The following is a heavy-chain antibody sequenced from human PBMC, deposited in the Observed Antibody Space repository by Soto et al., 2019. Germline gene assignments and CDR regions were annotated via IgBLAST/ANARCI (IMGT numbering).Heavy chain of an antibody. D-gene: IGHD2-15*01. CDR3: ARDTVVVVAATDYYGMDV. V-gene: IGHV1-18*01. CDR1: GYTFPSYG. J-gene: IGHJ6*02. Sequence: QVQLVQPGAEVNKPGASVKVSCKASGYTFPSYGICWVRQAPGQGLEGMGWTSAYNGNTNNAQKLQGRVTMTTDTSTSTAYMELRSLRSDDTAVYYCARDTVVVVAATDYYGMDVWGQGTTVTVSS. CDR2: TSAYNGNT.